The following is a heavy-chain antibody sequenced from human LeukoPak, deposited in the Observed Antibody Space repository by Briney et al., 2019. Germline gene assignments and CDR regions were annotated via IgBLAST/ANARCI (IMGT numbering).Heavy chain of an antibody. D-gene: IGHD5-18*01. Sequence: SETLSLTCTLSGGSISSYYWNWIRQPPGKGLEWIGEINHSGSTNYNPSLKSRVTISVDTSKNQFSLKLSSVTAADTAVYYCAGHTAMENYYYYGMDVWGQGTTVTVSS. CDR2: INHSGST. CDR1: GGSISSYY. V-gene: IGHV4-34*01. J-gene: IGHJ6*02. CDR3: AGHTAMENYYYYGMDV.